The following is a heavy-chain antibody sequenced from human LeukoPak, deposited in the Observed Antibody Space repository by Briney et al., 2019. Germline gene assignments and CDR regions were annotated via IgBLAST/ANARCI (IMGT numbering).Heavy chain of an antibody. J-gene: IGHJ5*02. D-gene: IGHD1-26*01. CDR2: ISVYSGNT. Sequence: ASVKVACKASGYTFTNHDISWVRQAPGQGLEWMAWISVYSGNTNYAQDFQGRVTMTTDTSTSTAYMELRSLRADDTAVYYCARHGRAVMNVWFDPWGQGTLVSVSS. CDR1: GYTFTNHD. V-gene: IGHV1-18*01. CDR3: ARHGRAVMNVWFDP.